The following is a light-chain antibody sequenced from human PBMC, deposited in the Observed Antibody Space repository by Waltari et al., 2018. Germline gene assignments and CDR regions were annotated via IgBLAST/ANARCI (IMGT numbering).Light chain of an antibody. CDR2: GAS. J-gene: IGKJ4*01. V-gene: IGKV3-20*01. Sequence: EIVLTQSPGTLSLSPGERATLSCRASQSVSSSYFAWFQQKPGQAPRLLIYGASTRATGIPDRFSGIGSGTDFTLTISRLEPEDFAVYHCQHYGSSLLTFGGGTKVEIK. CDR3: QHYGSSLLT. CDR1: QSVSSSY.